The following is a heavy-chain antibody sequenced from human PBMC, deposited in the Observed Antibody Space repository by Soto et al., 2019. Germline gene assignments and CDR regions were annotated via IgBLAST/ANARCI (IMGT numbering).Heavy chain of an antibody. V-gene: IGHV4-39*07. D-gene: IGHD2-2*01. J-gene: IGHJ6*02. Sequence: PSETLSLTCTVSGGSFTSTNYFWGWIRQPPGKGLEWIGYMYYNGNTFYSPSLRSRVTMSVDTSKSQFSLDLSSVTAADTAVYYCARVGIVVVPAAMSSDYYYYGMDGWGQGTTVTVSS. CDR1: GGSFTSTNYF. CDR3: ARVGIVVVPAAMSSDYYYYGMDG. CDR2: MYYNGNT.